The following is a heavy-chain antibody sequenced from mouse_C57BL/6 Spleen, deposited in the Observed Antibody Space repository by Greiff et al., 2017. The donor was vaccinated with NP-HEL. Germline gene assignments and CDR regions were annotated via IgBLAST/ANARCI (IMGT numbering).Heavy chain of an antibody. CDR3: ARGGIITTVVAHFDY. J-gene: IGHJ2*01. D-gene: IGHD1-1*01. Sequence: QVQLQQSGPELVKPGASVKISCKASGYTFTDYYINWVKQRPGQGLEWIGWIFPGGGSTYYNEKFKGKATLTVDKSSSTAYMLLSSLTSEDSAVYFCARGGIITTVVAHFDYWGQGTTLTVSS. CDR2: IFPGGGST. V-gene: IGHV1-75*01. CDR1: GYTFTDYY.